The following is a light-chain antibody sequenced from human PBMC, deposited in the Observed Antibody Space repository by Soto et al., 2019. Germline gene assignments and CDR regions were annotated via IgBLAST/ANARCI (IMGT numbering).Light chain of an antibody. J-gene: IGLJ1*01. CDR3: AAWDDSLNGYV. CDR1: SSNIGRNT. CDR2: DNN. Sequence: QSVLTQPPSASGTPGQRVTISCSGSSSNIGRNTVNWYQQLPGTAPKLLIYDNNQPPSGVPDRFSGSKSGTSASLAISGLQSEDEADYYCAAWDDSLNGYVFATGTKATVL. V-gene: IGLV1-44*01.